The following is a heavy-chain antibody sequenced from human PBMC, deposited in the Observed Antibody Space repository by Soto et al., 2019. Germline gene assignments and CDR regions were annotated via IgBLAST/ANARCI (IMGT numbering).Heavy chain of an antibody. D-gene: IGHD3-22*01. Sequence: PGESLKISCKGSGYIFTTYWIGWVRQMPGKGLEWMGIMYPGDSDTRYSPSFQGQVTISADKSISTAYLQWSSLKASDTAVYYCARDQLYYNDISGRPLNAFDVWGQGTMVTVSS. CDR3: ARDQLYYNDISGRPLNAFDV. V-gene: IGHV5-51*01. CDR2: MYPGDSDT. J-gene: IGHJ3*01. CDR1: GYIFTTYW.